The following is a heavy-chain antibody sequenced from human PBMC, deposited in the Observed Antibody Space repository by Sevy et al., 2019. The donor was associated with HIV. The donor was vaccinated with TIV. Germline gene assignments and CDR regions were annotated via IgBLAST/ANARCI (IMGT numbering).Heavy chain of an antibody. V-gene: IGHV4-30-2*01. CDR2: IYHSGSN. D-gene: IGHD3-22*01. J-gene: IGHJ3*01. Sequence: SETLSLTCAVSGGSISSGGYSWSWIRQPPGKGLEWIGYIYHSGSNYYNPSLKSRVTISVDRSKNQFSLKLSSVTAADTAVYYCARGYYDSSGYYRDAFDLWGQGTMVTVSS. CDR1: GGSISSGGYS. CDR3: ARGYYDSSGYYRDAFDL.